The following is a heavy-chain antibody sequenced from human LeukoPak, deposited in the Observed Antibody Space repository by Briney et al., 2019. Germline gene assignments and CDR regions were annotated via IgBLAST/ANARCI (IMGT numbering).Heavy chain of an antibody. CDR3: ARMVATIRDLPYGMDV. D-gene: IGHD5-12*01. J-gene: IGHJ6*02. CDR2: INHSGST. CDR1: GGSFSGYY. V-gene: IGHV4-34*01. Sequence: SETLSLTCAVYGGSFSGYYWSWIRQPPGKGLEWIGEINHSGSTNYNPSLKSRVTISVDTSKNQFSLKLSSVTAADTAVYYCARMVATIRDLPYGMDVWGRGTTVTVSS.